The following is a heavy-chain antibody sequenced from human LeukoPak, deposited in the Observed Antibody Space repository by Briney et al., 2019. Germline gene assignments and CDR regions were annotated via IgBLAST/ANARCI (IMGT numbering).Heavy chain of an antibody. CDR2: IYYSGST. Sequence: SETLSLICTVSGGSLSSYYWSWLRQPPGKGLEWIGYIYYSGSTNYNPSLKSRVTISVDTSKNQFSLKLSSVTAADTAVYYCARQLYSYGTKFDYWGQGTLVTVSS. J-gene: IGHJ4*02. D-gene: IGHD5-18*01. CDR3: ARQLYSYGTKFDY. CDR1: GGSLSSYY. V-gene: IGHV4-59*08.